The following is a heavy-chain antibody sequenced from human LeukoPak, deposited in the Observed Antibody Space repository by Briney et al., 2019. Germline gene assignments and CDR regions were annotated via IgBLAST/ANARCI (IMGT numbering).Heavy chain of an antibody. Sequence: AAVKVSCKPSVYTFTSYGISGVRQAPGQGLEWVGWISANNGNTNNEQKLQGRVTITTATSTSTAHMELRSRRADDTAVYYCAREHYDSSGTVDYWGEGTMVVVSS. CDR1: VYTFTSYG. CDR3: AREHYDSSGTVDY. CDR2: ISANNGNT. V-gene: IGHV1-18*01. D-gene: IGHD3-22*01. J-gene: IGHJ4*02.